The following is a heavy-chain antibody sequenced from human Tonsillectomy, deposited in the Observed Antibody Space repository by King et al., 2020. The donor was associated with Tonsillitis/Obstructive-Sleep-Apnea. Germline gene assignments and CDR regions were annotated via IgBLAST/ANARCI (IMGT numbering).Heavy chain of an antibody. CDR3: ARETEGQLYFDY. J-gene: IGHJ4*02. CDR2: IYYSGST. V-gene: IGHV4-31*03. CDR1: GGSISSGGYY. D-gene: IGHD1-1*01. Sequence: HVQLQELGPRLVKPSQTLSLTCTVSGGSISSGGYYWNWIRQHPGKGLEWIGYIYYSGSTYYNPSLKSRVTISLDTSKNQFSLKLSTVTAADTAVYYCARETEGQLYFDYWRQGTLLTVSS.